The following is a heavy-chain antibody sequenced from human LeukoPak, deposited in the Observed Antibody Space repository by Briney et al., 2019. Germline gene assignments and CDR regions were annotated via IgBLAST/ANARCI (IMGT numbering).Heavy chain of an antibody. CDR1: GFNFNNFD. CDR3: AKGAEIDH. V-gene: IGHV3-23*01. CDR2: MTGPADTT. Sequence: GGSLRLSCAASGFNFNNFDMSWVRQAPGKGLEWLSAMTGPADTTYYAESVKGRFTISRDYSKSMVFLQMNSLRVEDTAIYYCAKGAEIDHWGQGTLVTVSS. J-gene: IGHJ4*02.